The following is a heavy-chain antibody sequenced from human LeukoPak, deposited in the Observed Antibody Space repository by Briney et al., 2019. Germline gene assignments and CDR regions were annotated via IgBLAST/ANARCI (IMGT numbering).Heavy chain of an antibody. CDR1: GGTFSSYA. V-gene: IGHV1-69*04. D-gene: IGHD6-13*01. J-gene: IGHJ4*02. CDR2: IIPILGIA. Sequence: GSSVKVSCKTSGGTFSSYAISWVRQAPGQGLEWMGRIIPILGIANYAQKFQGRVTITADKSTSTAYMELSSLRSEDTAVYYCARESGGAGSIDYWGQGTLVTVSS. CDR3: ARESGGAGSIDY.